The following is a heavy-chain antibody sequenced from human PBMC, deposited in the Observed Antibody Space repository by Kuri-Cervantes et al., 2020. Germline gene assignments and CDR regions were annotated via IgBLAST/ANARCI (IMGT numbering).Heavy chain of an antibody. D-gene: IGHD2-8*01. CDR3: ARLHFYTNSGRYFDY. J-gene: IGHJ4*02. V-gene: IGHV3-7*01. Sequence: GESLKISCAASGFPLSTFWMSWVRQVPGKGLEWVANVKQDEREKYYVDSVKGRFTISRDNAKNSLYLQINSLRAEDTAIYYCARLHFYTNSGRYFDYWGQGTLVTVSS. CDR2: VKQDEREK. CDR1: GFPLSTFW.